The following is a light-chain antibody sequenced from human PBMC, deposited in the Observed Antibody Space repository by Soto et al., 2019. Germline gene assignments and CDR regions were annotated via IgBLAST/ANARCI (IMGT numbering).Light chain of an antibody. CDR1: QNINNW. V-gene: IGKV1-5*01. CDR2: DAS. J-gene: IGKJ1*01. Sequence: DIQMTQSPSTLSASIGDRVTITCRASQNINNWIAWYQQKPGKAPKFLIYDASTLESGVPSRFSGSGFGTDFSLTISSLQPDDFGSYYCQHMRTFGQGTKVEMK. CDR3: QHMRT.